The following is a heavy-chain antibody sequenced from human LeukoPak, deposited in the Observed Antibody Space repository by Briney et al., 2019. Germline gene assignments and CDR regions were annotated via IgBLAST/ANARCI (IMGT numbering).Heavy chain of an antibody. CDR3: ARGLLYNWFDP. J-gene: IGHJ5*02. CDR2: IFYSGST. D-gene: IGHD2/OR15-2a*01. Sequence: PSQTLSLTCTVSGGSMSSGGYYWSWIRQHPGKGLEWNGYIFYSGSTYYDPSLKSRVTITVDTSKNQFSLKLSSVTAADTAVYYCARGLLYNWFDPWGQGTLVTVSS. CDR1: GGSMSSGGYY. V-gene: IGHV4-31*03.